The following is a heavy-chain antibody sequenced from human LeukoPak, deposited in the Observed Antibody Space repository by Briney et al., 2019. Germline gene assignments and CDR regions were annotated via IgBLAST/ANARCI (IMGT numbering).Heavy chain of an antibody. Sequence: SETLSLTCTVSGGSISNYWSWIRQPAGKGLEWIGRISSSGSTNYNPSLKSRVTISVDTSKNQFSLKLSSVTAADTAVYFCARGPYSYDSSGAFDIWGQGTMVTVSS. J-gene: IGHJ3*02. D-gene: IGHD3-22*01. CDR1: GGSISNY. V-gene: IGHV4-4*07. CDR2: ISSSGST. CDR3: ARGPYSYDSSGAFDI.